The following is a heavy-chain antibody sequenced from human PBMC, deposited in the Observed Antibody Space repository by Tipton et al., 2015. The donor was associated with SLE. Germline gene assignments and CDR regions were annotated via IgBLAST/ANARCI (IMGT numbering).Heavy chain of an antibody. Sequence: TLSLTCAVYGGSFSGYYWSWIRQPPGKGLEWIGEINHSGSTNYNPSLKSRVTISVDTSKNQFSLKLSSVTAADTAVYYCARGKDIVVARDAFDIWGQGTMVTVPS. V-gene: IGHV4-34*01. CDR1: GGSFSGYY. D-gene: IGHD2-15*01. CDR3: ARGKDIVVARDAFDI. CDR2: INHSGST. J-gene: IGHJ3*02.